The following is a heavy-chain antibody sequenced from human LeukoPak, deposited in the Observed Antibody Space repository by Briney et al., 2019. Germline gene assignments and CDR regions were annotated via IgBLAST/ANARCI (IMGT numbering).Heavy chain of an antibody. CDR1: GFTFRSYS. J-gene: IGHJ3*02. V-gene: IGHV3-21*01. D-gene: IGHD2-2*01. Sequence: GGSLRLSCTASGFTFRSYSLDWVRQAPGKGLEWVSFIDSSSNYIYYADSVKGRFTISRDNAKNSLYLQMSSLRAEDTAVYYCAREVPAGGQLQEAFDIWGQGTMVTVSS. CDR3: AREVPAGGQLQEAFDI. CDR2: IDSSSNYI.